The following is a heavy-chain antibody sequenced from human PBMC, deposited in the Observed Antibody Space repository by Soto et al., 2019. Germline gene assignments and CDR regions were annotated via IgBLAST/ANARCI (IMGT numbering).Heavy chain of an antibody. CDR3: AKGHDYGDYVFHY. D-gene: IGHD4-17*01. CDR2: ISYDGSNK. J-gene: IGHJ4*02. V-gene: IGHV3-30*18. CDR1: GFTFSSYG. Sequence: GGSLRLSCAASGFTFSSYGMHWVRQAPGKGLEWVAVISYDGSNKYYADSVKGRFTISRDNSKNTLYLQMNSLRAEDTAVYYCAKGHDYGDYVFHYWGQGTLVTVSS.